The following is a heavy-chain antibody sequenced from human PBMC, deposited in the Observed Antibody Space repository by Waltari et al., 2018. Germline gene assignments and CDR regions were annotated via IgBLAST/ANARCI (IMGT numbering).Heavy chain of an antibody. CDR2: INHSGST. D-gene: IGHD3-10*01. J-gene: IGHJ5*02. V-gene: IGHV4-34*01. CDR3: ARGQVLLWFGGNNWFDP. CDR1: GGSFSGYY. Sequence: QVQLQQWGAGLLKPSETLSLTCAVYGGSFSGYYWSWIRQPPGKGLEWIGEINHSGSTNNNPSLKSRVTISVDTSKNQFSLQLSSVTAAETAVYYCARGQVLLWFGGNNWFDPWGQGTLVTVSS.